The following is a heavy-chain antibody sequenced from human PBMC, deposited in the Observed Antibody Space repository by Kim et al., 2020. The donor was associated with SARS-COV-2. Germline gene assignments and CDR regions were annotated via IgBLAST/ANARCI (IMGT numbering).Heavy chain of an antibody. D-gene: IGHD6-13*01. Sequence: GGSLRLSCAASGVTFSNHAMTWVRQAPGMGLEWLSLISNSGGRTYYADSVKGRFIISRDNSKKTLFLHMNSLKADDTAVYYCAQVVVGQQLLLFSYYGMDVWGQGTTVTVSS. CDR1: GVTFSNHA. V-gene: IGHV3-23*01. CDR2: ISNSGGRT. J-gene: IGHJ6*02. CDR3: AQVVVGQQLLLFSYYGMDV.